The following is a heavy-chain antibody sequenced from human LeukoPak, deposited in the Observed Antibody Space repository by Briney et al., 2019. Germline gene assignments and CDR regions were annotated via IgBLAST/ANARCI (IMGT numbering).Heavy chain of an antibody. D-gene: IGHD3-10*01. Sequence: GGSLRLSCAASGFTFSSYWMSWVRQAPGKGLEWVANIKQDGSEKYYVDSVKGRFTISRDNAKNSLYLQMNSLRAEDTAVYYCARHSGRGSGSYHRPCCKDYWGQGTLVIVSS. CDR2: IKQDGSEK. CDR1: GFTFSSYW. V-gene: IGHV3-7*01. CDR3: ARHSGRGSGSYHRPCCKDY. J-gene: IGHJ4*02.